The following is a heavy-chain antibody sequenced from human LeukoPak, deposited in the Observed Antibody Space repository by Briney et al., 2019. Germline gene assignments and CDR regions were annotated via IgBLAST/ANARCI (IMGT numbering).Heavy chain of an antibody. V-gene: IGHV4-30-4*08. Sequence: SETLSLTCTVSGGSISSGDYYWSWIRQPPGKGLEWIGYIYYSGSTYYNPSLKSRVTISVDTSKNQFSLKLSSVTAADTAVYYCAREVVTPSGDAFDIWGQGTMVTVSS. CDR2: IYYSGST. CDR1: GGSISSGDYY. J-gene: IGHJ3*02. D-gene: IGHD4-23*01. CDR3: AREVVTPSGDAFDI.